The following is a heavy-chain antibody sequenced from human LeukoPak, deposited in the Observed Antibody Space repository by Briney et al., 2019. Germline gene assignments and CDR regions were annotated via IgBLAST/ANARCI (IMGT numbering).Heavy chain of an antibody. J-gene: IGHJ4*02. V-gene: IGHV3-9*01. CDR1: GFTFSSYG. CDR3: AKDGRAVVAATFDY. CDR2: ISWNSGSI. D-gene: IGHD2-15*01. Sequence: PGGSLRLFCAASGFTFSSYGMHWVRQAPGKGLEWVSGISWNSGSIGYADSVKGRFTISRDNAKNSLYLQMNSLRAEDTALYYCAKDGRAVVAATFDYWGQGTLVTVSS.